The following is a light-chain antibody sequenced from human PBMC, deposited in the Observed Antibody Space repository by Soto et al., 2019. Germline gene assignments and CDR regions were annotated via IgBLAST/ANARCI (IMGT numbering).Light chain of an antibody. Sequence: DIQMTQSPSSLSASVGDRVTITCQASLDISYFLNWYQQKPGKAPDLLIYATSSLQSGVPLRFSGSGTGTDFTLTISSLQPEDSATYYCQQSYSAPFTFGPGTKVDIK. J-gene: IGKJ3*01. CDR2: ATS. CDR3: QQSYSAPFT. V-gene: IGKV1-39*01. CDR1: LDISYF.